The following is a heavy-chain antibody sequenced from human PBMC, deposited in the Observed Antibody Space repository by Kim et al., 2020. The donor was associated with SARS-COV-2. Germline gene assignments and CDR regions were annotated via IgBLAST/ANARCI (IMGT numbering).Heavy chain of an antibody. V-gene: IGHV4-39*01. CDR1: GGSISSSSYY. CDR2: IYYSGST. Sequence: SETLSLTCTVSGGSISSSSYYWGWIRQPPGKGLEWIGSIYYSGSTYYNPSLKSRVTISVDTSKNQFSLKLSSVTAADTAVYYCATEIVGATIDQLDYWGQGTLVTVSS. CDR3: ATEIVGATIDQLDY. J-gene: IGHJ4*02. D-gene: IGHD1-26*01.